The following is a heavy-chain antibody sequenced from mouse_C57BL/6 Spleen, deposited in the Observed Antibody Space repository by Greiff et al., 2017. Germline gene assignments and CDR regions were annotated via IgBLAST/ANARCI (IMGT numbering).Heavy chain of an antibody. J-gene: IGHJ2*01. CDR2: IYPGDGDT. V-gene: IGHV1-80*01. Sequence: QVQLQQPGAELVKPGASVKISCKASGYAFSSYWMNWVKQRPGKGLEWIGQIYPGDGDTNYNGKFKGKATLTADNSSSTAYMQLGGLTSEDSAVXFCARSTSNYFDYGGQGTTLTVSS. CDR1: GYAFSSYW. CDR3: ARSTSNYFDY.